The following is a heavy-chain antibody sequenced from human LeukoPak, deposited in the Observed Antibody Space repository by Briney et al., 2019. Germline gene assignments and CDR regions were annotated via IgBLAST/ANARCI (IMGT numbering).Heavy chain of an antibody. CDR2: IYYGGST. CDR3: ARVYSSVPFFDY. J-gene: IGHJ4*02. Sequence: PSQTLSLTCTVSGGSISSGGYYWSWIRQHPGKGLEWIGYIYYGGSTYYNPSLKSRVTISVDTSKNQFSLKLSSVTAADTAVYYCARVYSSVPFFDYWGQGTLVTVSS. D-gene: IGHD6-19*01. V-gene: IGHV4-31*03. CDR1: GGSISSGGYY.